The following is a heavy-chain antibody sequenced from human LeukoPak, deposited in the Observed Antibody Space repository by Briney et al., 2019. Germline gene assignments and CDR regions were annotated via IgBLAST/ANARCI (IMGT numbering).Heavy chain of an antibody. CDR3: ARDPIGSGSFDP. CDR2: IYYSGST. CDR1: GGSISSGDYY. Sequence: SQTLSLTCTVSGGSISSGDYYWSWIRQPPGKGLEWIVYIYYSGSTYYNPSLKSRVTISVDTSKNQFSLKLSSVTAADTAVYYCARDPIGSGSFDPWGQGTLVNVAS. V-gene: IGHV4-30-4*01. J-gene: IGHJ5*02. D-gene: IGHD3-10*01.